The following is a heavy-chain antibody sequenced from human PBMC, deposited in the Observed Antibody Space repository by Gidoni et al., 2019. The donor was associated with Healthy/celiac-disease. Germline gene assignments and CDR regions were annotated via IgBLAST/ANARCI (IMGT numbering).Heavy chain of an antibody. V-gene: IGHV4-34*01. D-gene: IGHD7-27*01. CDR2: INPSGST. J-gene: IGHJ6*02. Sequence: QVQLQQWGAGLSKPPETLSLTCAVGGGPLSGYYWSRIRQPPGKGLEWNGEINPSGSTNYNPSLKSRVTISVDTSKNQFSLKLSSLTAADTAVYYCARGERRYWGSEGYYYYYGMDVWGQGTTVTVSS. CDR1: GGPLSGYY. CDR3: ARGERRYWGSEGYYYYYGMDV.